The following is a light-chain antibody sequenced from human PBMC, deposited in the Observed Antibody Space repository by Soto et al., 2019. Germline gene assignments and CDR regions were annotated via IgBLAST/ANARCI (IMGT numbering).Light chain of an antibody. CDR1: GSDVGGYNY. Sequence: QSVLTQPASVSGSPGQSITISCTGTGSDVGGYNYVSWYQQHPGKAPKLMIYDVSNRPSGVSNRFSGSKSGNTASLTISALQAEDEADYYCSSYTSSSILYVFGTGTKVTVL. V-gene: IGLV2-14*01. J-gene: IGLJ1*01. CDR3: SSYTSSSILYV. CDR2: DVS.